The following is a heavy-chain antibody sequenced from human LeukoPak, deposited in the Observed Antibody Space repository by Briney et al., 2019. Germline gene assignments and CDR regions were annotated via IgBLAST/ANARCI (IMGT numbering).Heavy chain of an antibody. Sequence: ASVKVSCKASGYTFSSYALNWVRQAPGQGLEWMGWINTNTGNPTYAQGFTGRFVFSLDTSVSTAYLQISSLKAEDTAVYHCARDTAVRGKALGYDYWGQGTLVTVSS. D-gene: IGHD4-23*01. V-gene: IGHV7-4-1*02. CDR1: GYTFSSYA. CDR3: ARDTAVRGKALGYDY. J-gene: IGHJ4*02. CDR2: INTNTGNP.